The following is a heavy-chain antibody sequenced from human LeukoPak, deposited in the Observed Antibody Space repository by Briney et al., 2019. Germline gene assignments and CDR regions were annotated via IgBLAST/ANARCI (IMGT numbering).Heavy chain of an antibody. D-gene: IGHD3-3*01. CDR3: ARMDYDFWSGYYSDY. Sequence: KSSETLSLTCTVSGGSISSSIYYWGWIRQPPGKGLEWIGSIYYSGSTYYNPSLKSRVTISVDTSKNQFSLKLSSVTAADTAVYYCARMDYDFWSGYYSDYWGQGTLVTVSS. J-gene: IGHJ4*02. CDR2: IYYSGST. CDR1: GGSISSSIYY. V-gene: IGHV4-39*07.